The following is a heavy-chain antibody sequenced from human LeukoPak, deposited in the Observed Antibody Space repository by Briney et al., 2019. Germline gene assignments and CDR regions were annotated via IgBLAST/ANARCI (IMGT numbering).Heavy chain of an antibody. D-gene: IGHD3-22*01. CDR2: ISSSSSTI. CDR1: GFTFSSYS. Sequence: PGGSLRLSCAASGFTFSSYSMNWVRQAPGKGLEWVSYISSSSSTIYYADSVKGRFTISRDNAKNSLYLQMNSLRDEDTAVYYCARDYYYDSSGYYSPRYWGQGTLVTVSS. V-gene: IGHV3-48*02. J-gene: IGHJ4*02. CDR3: ARDYYYDSSGYYSPRY.